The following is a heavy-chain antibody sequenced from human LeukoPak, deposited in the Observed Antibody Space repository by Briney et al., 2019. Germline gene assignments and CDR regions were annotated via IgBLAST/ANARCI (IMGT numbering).Heavy chain of an antibody. CDR3: EQNPAYEILTGYYPSNPCFDY. CDR2: ISGSGGST. CDR1: GFTLSSYA. D-gene: IGHD3-9*01. V-gene: IGHV3-23*01. J-gene: IGHJ4*02. Sequence: PGGSLRLSCAASGFTLSSYAMSWVRQAPGKVLEWFSAISGSGGSTYYADSVKGRFTISRGNSKNTLYLQMNSLRAEDTAVYFCEQNPAYEILTGYYPSNPCFDYWGQGTLVTVSS.